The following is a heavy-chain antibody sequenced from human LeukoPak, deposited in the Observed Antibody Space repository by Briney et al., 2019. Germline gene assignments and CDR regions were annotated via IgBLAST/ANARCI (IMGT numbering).Heavy chain of an antibody. CDR3: ATRRDYVWGSYRN. CDR1: GFTFSSYT. Sequence: GGSLRLSCAASGFTFSSYTMSWVRQAPGKGLEWVSAISGSGGSTYYADSVKGRFTISRDNSKNTLYLQMNSLRAEDTAVYYCATRRDYVWGSYRNWGLGTLVTVSS. D-gene: IGHD3-16*01. J-gene: IGHJ4*02. CDR2: ISGSGGST. V-gene: IGHV3-23*01.